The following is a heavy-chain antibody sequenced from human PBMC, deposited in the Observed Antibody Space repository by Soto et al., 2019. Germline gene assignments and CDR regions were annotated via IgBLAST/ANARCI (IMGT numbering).Heavy chain of an antibody. CDR3: AKLSSPINDLAAAGPDY. CDR2: ISGSGGST. J-gene: IGHJ4*02. V-gene: IGHV3-23*01. Sequence: EVQVLESGGGLVQPGGSLRLSCAASGFTFSSYAMSWVRQAPGKGLELVSAISGSGGSTYYADSVKGRLSISRDNSKNTLYLQMNSLRAEDTAVYYCAKLSSPINDLAAAGPDYWGQGTLVTVSS. CDR1: GFTFSSYA. D-gene: IGHD6-13*01.